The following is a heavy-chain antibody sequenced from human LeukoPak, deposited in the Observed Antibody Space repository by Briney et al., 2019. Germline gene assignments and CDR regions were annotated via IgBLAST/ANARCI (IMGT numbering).Heavy chain of an antibody. J-gene: IGHJ5*02. D-gene: IGHD3-22*01. CDR3: ARARSPSSGYLLRDHNWFDP. V-gene: IGHV1-69*05. CDR2: IIPIFGTE. Sequence: SVKFSCKASGGTFSSYAISWVRQAPGQGLEWMGGIIPIFGTENYAQKFQGRVTITTDESTSTAYMELSSLRSEDTAVYYCARARSPSSGYLLRDHNWFDPWGQGTLVTVSS. CDR1: GGTFSSYA.